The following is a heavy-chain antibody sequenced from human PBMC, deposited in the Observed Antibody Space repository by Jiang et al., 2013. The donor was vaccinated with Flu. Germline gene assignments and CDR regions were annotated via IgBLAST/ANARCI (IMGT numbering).Heavy chain of an antibody. CDR1: GGSVSSESDY. J-gene: IGHJ4*02. CDR2: VHYTGIT. Sequence: GSGLVKPSETLSLTCTVSGGSVSSESDYWTWIRQPPGKGLEWIGYVHYTGITNYQPSLKSRVTISVDTSNYQFSLRLTSVTAADTAVYYCACYYDSSGYRFDYWGQGTLVTVSS. CDR3: ACYYDSSGYRFDY. D-gene: IGHD3-22*01. V-gene: IGHV4-61*01.